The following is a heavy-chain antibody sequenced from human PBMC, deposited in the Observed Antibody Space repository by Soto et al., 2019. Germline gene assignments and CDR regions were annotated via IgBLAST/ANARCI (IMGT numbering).Heavy chain of an antibody. Sequence: GASVKVSCKASGGTFSSYAISWVRQAPGQGLEWMGGIIPIFGTANYAQKFQGRATITADESTSTAYMELSSLRSEDTAVYYCARRRDGYNTDAFDIWGQGTMVTVSS. CDR3: ARRRDGYNTDAFDI. J-gene: IGHJ3*02. V-gene: IGHV1-69*13. D-gene: IGHD5-12*01. CDR2: IIPIFGTA. CDR1: GGTFSSYA.